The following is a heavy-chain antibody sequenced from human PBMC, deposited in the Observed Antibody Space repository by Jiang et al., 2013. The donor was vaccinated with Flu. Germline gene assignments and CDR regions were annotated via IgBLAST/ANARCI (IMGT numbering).Heavy chain of an antibody. Sequence: SGAEVKKPGSSVKVSCKASGGTFSSYAISWVRQAPGQGLEWMGRIIPILGIANYAQKFQGRVTITADKSTSTAYVELSSLRSEDTAVYYCARDQPNSHPMIVVVVSAWFDPWGQGTLVTVSS. D-gene: IGHD3-22*01. J-gene: IGHJ5*02. CDR3: ARDQPNSHPMIVVVVSAWFDP. CDR2: IIPILGIA. V-gene: IGHV1-69*04. CDR1: GGTFSSYA.